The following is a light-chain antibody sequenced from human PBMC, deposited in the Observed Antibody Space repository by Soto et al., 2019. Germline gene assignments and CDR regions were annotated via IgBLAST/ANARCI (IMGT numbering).Light chain of an antibody. CDR1: QAIRNY. V-gene: IGKV1-27*01. J-gene: IGKJ1*01. CDR2: AAS. Sequence: DIQMTQSPSSLSASVGDRVTITCRASQAIRNYLAWYQQKPGKVPKVLIYAASTLQSGVPSRFSGSGSGTDFTLTISSLQPEDVATYYCQRYYSGACTFVQGTKVEIK. CDR3: QRYYSGACT.